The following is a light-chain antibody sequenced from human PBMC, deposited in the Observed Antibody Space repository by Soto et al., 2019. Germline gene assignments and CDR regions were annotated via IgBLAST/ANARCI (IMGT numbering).Light chain of an antibody. CDR2: AAS. J-gene: IGKJ5*01. Sequence: IWMTQSPSLLSASTGDRVTITCRASQGISSYLAWYQQKPGKAPKLLIYAASTLQSGVPSRFSGSGSGTDFTLTISSLQPEDFATYYCHQLNSYPLTFGQGTRLDI. V-gene: IGKV1-9*01. CDR3: HQLNSYPLT. CDR1: QGISSY.